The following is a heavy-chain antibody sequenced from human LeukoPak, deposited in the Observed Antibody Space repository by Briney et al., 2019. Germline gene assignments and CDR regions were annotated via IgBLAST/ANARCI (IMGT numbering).Heavy chain of an antibody. V-gene: IGHV4-34*01. D-gene: IGHD3-22*01. CDR2: INHSGST. Sequence: SETLSLTCAVYGGSFSGYYWSWIRQPRGKGLEWIGEINHSGSTNYNPSLKSRITISVDASKNQFSLKLSSVTAADTAVYYCARLRVDYYDSSGAPADYWGQGTLVTVSS. CDR1: GGSFSGYY. J-gene: IGHJ4*02. CDR3: ARLRVDYYDSSGAPADY.